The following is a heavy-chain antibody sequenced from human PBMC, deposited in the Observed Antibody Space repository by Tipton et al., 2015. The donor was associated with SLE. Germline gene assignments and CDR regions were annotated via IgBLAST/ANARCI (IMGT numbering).Heavy chain of an antibody. CDR2: IKEDGSEK. Sequence: GSLRLSCAASGFTFSDYYMSWVRQAPGKGLEWVANIKEDGSEKYYVDSVKGRFIISRDNAKNSLYLQMNSLRGDDTAVYYCARDGIATLEVAGENGMDVWGQGTTVTVSS. D-gene: IGHD6-19*01. V-gene: IGHV3-7*03. J-gene: IGHJ6*02. CDR3: ARDGIATLEVAGENGMDV. CDR1: GFTFSDYY.